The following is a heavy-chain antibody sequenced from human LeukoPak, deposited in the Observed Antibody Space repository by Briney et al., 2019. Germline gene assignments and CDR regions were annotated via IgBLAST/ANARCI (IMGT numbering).Heavy chain of an antibody. J-gene: IGHJ4*02. D-gene: IGHD3-3*01. Sequence: SETLSLTCAVSGGSISSGGYSWSWIRQPPGKGLEWIGYIYHSGSTYYNPSLKSRVTISVDRSKNQFSLKLSSVTAADMAVYYCARADYDFWSGFGGFDYWGQGTLVTVSS. V-gene: IGHV4-30-2*01. CDR3: ARADYDFWSGFGGFDY. CDR2: IYHSGST. CDR1: GGSISSGGYS.